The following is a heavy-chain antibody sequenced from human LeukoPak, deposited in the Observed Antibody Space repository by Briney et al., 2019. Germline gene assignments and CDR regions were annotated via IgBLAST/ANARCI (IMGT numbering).Heavy chain of an antibody. CDR2: ISGSSDST. CDR3: AKGYYGGNSDAFDI. Sequence: GGSLRLSCAASGFTFSSYAMSWVRQAPGKGLEWVSGISGSSDSTYYADSAKGRFTIPRDNSKNTLYLQMNSLRAEDTALYYCAKGYYGGNSDAFDIWGQGTMVTVSS. D-gene: IGHD4-23*01. CDR1: GFTFSSYA. J-gene: IGHJ3*02. V-gene: IGHV3-23*01.